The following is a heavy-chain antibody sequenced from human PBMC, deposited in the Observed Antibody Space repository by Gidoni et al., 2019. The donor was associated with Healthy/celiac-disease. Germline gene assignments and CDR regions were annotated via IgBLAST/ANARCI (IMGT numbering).Heavy chain of an antibody. CDR1: GFPFSDYY. CDR3: ARDWGYSSSSHRGMYFDL. J-gene: IGHJ2*01. Sequence: QVQLVESGGGLVKPGGSLRLSCAASGFPFSDYYMSWIRQAPGKGLEWVSYISSSSSYTNYADSVKGRFTISRDNAKNSLYLQMNSLRAEDTAVYYCARDWGYSSSSHRGMYFDLWGRGTLVTVSS. V-gene: IGHV3-11*06. D-gene: IGHD6-6*01. CDR2: ISSSSSYT.